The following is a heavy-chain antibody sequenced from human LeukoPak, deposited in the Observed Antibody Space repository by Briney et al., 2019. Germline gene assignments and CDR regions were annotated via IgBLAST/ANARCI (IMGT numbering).Heavy chain of an antibody. CDR3: ARPSYYDSSGYYNNVGIGAFDI. V-gene: IGHV4-59*08. Sequence: EPSETLTLTCTVSGDSISSYYWNWIRQPPGKGLEWIGYTYYSGSTNYNPSLKSRVTISVDTSKNQFSLKLSSVTAADTAVYYCARPSYYDSSGYYNNVGIGAFDIWGQGTMVTVSS. J-gene: IGHJ3*02. CDR2: TYYSGST. CDR1: GDSISSYY. D-gene: IGHD3-22*01.